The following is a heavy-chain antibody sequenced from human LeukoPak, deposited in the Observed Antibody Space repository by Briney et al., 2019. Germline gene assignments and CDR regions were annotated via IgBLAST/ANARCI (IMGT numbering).Heavy chain of an antibody. CDR1: GGTFSSYA. CDR2: IIPIFGTA. J-gene: IGHJ4*02. Sequence: ASVKVSCKASGGTFSSYAISWVRQAPGQGLEWMGGIIPIFGTANYAQKFQGRVTITADESTSTAYMELSGLRSEDTAVYYCAREGGYSGHYRYYFDYWGQGTLVTVSP. D-gene: IGHD3-9*01. V-gene: IGHV1-69*13. CDR3: AREGGYSGHYRYYFDY.